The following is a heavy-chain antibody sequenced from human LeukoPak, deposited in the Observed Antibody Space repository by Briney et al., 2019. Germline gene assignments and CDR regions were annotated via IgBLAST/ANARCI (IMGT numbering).Heavy chain of an antibody. CDR2: IKQDGSEK. CDR1: GFTFSSYW. Sequence: GGSLRLSCAASGFTFSSYWMSWVRQAPGKGLGWVANIKQDGSEKYYVDSVKGRFTISRDNAKNSLYLQMNSLRAEDTAVYYCARDSRYGSGSYLAFDIWGRGTMVTVSS. V-gene: IGHV3-7*01. J-gene: IGHJ3*02. D-gene: IGHD3-10*01. CDR3: ARDSRYGSGSYLAFDI.